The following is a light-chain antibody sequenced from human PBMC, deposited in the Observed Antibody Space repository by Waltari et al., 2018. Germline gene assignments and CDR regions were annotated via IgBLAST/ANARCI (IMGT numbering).Light chain of an antibody. CDR2: GKN. J-gene: IGLJ2*01. CDR3: HSRDSSGDVL. CDR1: SLRTNY. V-gene: IGLV3-19*01. Sequence: SSELTQDPAVSVALGQTVRITCQGDSLRTNYVSWFHQKPGQAPALVIYGKNNRPSGIPDRFSASSSGSTASLTIIGTQAEDEADYYCHSRDSSGDVLIGGGTKLTVV.